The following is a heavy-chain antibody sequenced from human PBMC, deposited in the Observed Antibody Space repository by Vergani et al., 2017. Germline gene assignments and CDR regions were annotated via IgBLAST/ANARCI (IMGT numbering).Heavy chain of an antibody. V-gene: IGHV3-30*18. CDR1: GFTFSSYG. J-gene: IGHJ4*02. D-gene: IGHD3-22*01. Sequence: VQLVESGGGVVQPGRSLRLSCAASGFTFSSYGMHWVRQAPGKGLEWVAVISYDGSNKYYADSVKGRFTISRDNSKNTLYLQMNSLRAEDTAVYYCAKDLYYDSSGPFDYWGQGTLVTVSS. CDR2: ISYDGSNK. CDR3: AKDLYYDSSGPFDY.